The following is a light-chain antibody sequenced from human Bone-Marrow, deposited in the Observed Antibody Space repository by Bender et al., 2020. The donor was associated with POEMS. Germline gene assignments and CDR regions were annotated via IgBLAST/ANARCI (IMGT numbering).Light chain of an antibody. CDR3: ASYSTTANFV. CDR2: NVN. CDR1: LSDIGDSDH. Sequence: SALTQPASVSASPGQSITISCTGSLSDIGDSDHVSWYQQYPGKAPKLILYNVNSRPSAVSSRFSGSKSGDTASLIISGLQTDDEAHYYCASYSTTANFVFGGGPRLTVL. V-gene: IGLV2-14*03. J-gene: IGLJ2*01.